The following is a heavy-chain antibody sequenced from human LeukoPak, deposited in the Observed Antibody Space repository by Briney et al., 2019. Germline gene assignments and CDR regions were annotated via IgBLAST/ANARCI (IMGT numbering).Heavy chain of an antibody. J-gene: IGHJ4*02. CDR2: IYPGDSDT. Sequence: GESLKISCKASEYSFTNNWIGWVRQMPGKGLEWMGIIYPGDSDTRYRPSFEGLVTISADKSISTAYLQWSSLKASDTAMYYCATGDRYWGQGTLVTVSS. V-gene: IGHV5-51*01. CDR3: ATGDRY. D-gene: IGHD2-21*01. CDR1: EYSFTNNW.